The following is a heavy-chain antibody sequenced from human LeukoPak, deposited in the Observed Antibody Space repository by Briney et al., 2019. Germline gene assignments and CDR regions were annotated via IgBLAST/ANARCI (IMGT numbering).Heavy chain of an antibody. CDR1: GYIFTGYY. Sequence: ASVKVSCKASGYIFTGYYMHWVRQAPGQGLEWMGWINPNSGDTNYTQKFQGRVTMTRDTSISTAYMELSRLRSDDTAVYYCARDLTQAYGDYYYYYMDVWGKGTTVTISS. CDR2: INPNSGDT. J-gene: IGHJ6*03. D-gene: IGHD4-17*01. V-gene: IGHV1-2*02. CDR3: ARDLTQAYGDYYYYYMDV.